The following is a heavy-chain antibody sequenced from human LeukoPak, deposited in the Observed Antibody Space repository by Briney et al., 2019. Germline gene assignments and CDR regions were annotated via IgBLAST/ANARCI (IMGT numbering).Heavy chain of an antibody. CDR3: ARHFSGFDH. CDR2: IYYSGST. D-gene: IGHD2-8*02. CDR1: GGSISPFY. J-gene: IGHJ4*02. Sequence: SETLSLTCTVSGGSISPFYWSWIRQSPDKGLVWIGNIYYSGSTNYNPSFKSRVAISLDTSKKQYSLHLSSVTAADTAIYYCARHFSGFDHWGQGAQVTVSS. V-gene: IGHV4-59*08.